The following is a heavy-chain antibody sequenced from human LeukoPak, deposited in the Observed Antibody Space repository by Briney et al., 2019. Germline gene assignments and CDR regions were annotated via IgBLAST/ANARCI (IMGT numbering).Heavy chain of an antibody. J-gene: IGHJ4*02. Sequence: SETLSLTCTVSGGSISSSSYDWGWIRQPPGRGLEWIVSIYYSGSTYYNPSLKSRVTISVDTSKNQFSLKLSSVTAADTAVYYCARRSIAVAGKRYDYWGQGTLVTVSS. CDR1: GGSISSSSYD. CDR3: ARRSIAVAGKRYDY. D-gene: IGHD6-19*01. CDR2: IYYSGST. V-gene: IGHV4-39*01.